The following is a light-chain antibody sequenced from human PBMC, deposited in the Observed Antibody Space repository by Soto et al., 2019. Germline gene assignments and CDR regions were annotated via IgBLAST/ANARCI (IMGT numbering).Light chain of an antibody. V-gene: IGLV4-60*02. Sequence: QTVVTQSSSASASLGSSVKLTCTLSSGHSSFIIAWHQQQPGKAPRFLMKLEGDGSYDKGSGVPDRFSGSSSGADRYLTIYNLQFEDEADYYCETWDSNTWVFGGGTKLTVL. CDR2: LEGDGSY. CDR1: SGHSSFI. CDR3: ETWDSNTWV. J-gene: IGLJ3*02.